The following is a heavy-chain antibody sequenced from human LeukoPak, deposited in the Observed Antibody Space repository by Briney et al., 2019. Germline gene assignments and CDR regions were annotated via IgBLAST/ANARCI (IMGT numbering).Heavy chain of an antibody. CDR3: ARVVIAAAGTWVYYMDV. Sequence: GASVKVSCKASGYTFTSYGISWVRQAPGQGLEWMGWISAYNGNTNYAQKLQGRVTMTTDTSTSTAYMELRSLRSDDTAVYYCARVVIAAAGTWVYYMDVWGKGTTVTISS. CDR1: GYTFTSYG. V-gene: IGHV1-18*01. CDR2: ISAYNGNT. J-gene: IGHJ6*03. D-gene: IGHD6-13*01.